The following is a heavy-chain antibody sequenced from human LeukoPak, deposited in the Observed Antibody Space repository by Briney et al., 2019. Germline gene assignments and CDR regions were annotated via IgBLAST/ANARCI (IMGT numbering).Heavy chain of an antibody. D-gene: IGHD6-13*01. J-gene: IGHJ4*02. Sequence: GGSLRLSCAASGFTFSSYWMSWVRQAPGKGLEWVANIKQDGSEKYYVDSVKGRFTISRDNAKNSLYPQMNSLRAEDTAVYYCARGQDRYSSSWYGYYWGQGTLVTVSS. CDR2: IKQDGSEK. CDR3: ARGQDRYSSSWYGYY. V-gene: IGHV3-7*01. CDR1: GFTFSSYW.